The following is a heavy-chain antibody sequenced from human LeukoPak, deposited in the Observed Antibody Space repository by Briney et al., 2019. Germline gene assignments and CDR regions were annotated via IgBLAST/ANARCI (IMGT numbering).Heavy chain of an antibody. J-gene: IGHJ4*02. D-gene: IGHD6-19*01. Sequence: PGGSLRLSCAASGFTVSSNYMSWVRQAPGKGLEWVSLIFSGGNTYYADSVKGRFTISRHNSGNTLYLQMNSLRAEDTAVYYCAKASRSGGWHFWGQGTLVTVSS. V-gene: IGHV3-53*04. CDR3: AKASRSGGWHF. CDR1: GFTVSSNY. CDR2: IFSGGNT.